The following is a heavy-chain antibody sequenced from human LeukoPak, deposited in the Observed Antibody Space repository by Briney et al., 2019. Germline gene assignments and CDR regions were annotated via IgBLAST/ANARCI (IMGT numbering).Heavy chain of an antibody. CDR2: LWYDGTYE. Sequence: GGSLRLSCAASGFTFSSYGMHRVRQAPGKGLEWVAVLWYDGTYEYYADSVKGRFTISRDNSKNTLYLHMDSLRAEDSAVYYCARAGDYGDYLSYFDYWGQGTLVTVSS. V-gene: IGHV3-33*01. D-gene: IGHD4-17*01. CDR3: ARAGDYGDYLSYFDY. J-gene: IGHJ4*02. CDR1: GFTFSSYG.